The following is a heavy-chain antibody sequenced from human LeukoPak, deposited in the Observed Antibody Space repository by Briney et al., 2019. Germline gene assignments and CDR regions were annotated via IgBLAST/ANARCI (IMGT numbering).Heavy chain of an antibody. V-gene: IGHV1-24*01. Sequence: VASVKVSCKVSGYTLTELSMHWVRQAPGKGLEWMGGFDPEDGETIYAQKFQGRVTMTENTSTDTAYMELSSLRSEDTAVYYCATFPSGGSWYEVTQDGMDVWGQGTTVTVSS. J-gene: IGHJ6*02. CDR1: GYTLTELS. CDR2: FDPEDGET. D-gene: IGHD2-15*01. CDR3: ATFPSGGSWYEVTQDGMDV.